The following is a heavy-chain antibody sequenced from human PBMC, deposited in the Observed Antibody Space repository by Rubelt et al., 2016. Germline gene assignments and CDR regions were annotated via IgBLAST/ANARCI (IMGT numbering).Heavy chain of an antibody. V-gene: IGHV4-34*01. J-gene: IGHJ4*02. D-gene: IGHD3-22*01. CDR3: ASRGGQSSGFFDFDY. CDR2: INYSGRT. CDR1: GGSFSGYY. Sequence: QVQLQQWGAGLLKPSETLSLTCAVYGGSFSGYYWSWIRQPPGKGLEWIGEINYSGRTNHNPSLKNRITISVDTSKNQFSLRLNAVTAADTAVYYCASRGGQSSGFFDFDYWGQGFLVTVSS.